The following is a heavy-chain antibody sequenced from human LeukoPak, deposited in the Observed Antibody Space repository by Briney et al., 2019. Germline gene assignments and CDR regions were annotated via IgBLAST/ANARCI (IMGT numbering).Heavy chain of an antibody. CDR1: GDYINSHY. J-gene: IGHJ6*03. V-gene: IGHV4-59*11. CDR3: AGLIVEPAPMYYYYIDV. CDR2: IHFGGST. D-gene: IGHD2-2*01. Sequence: SETLTLTCSVSGDYINSHYWPWMRQSSGRGLEWLGYIHFGGSTKYNPSLKSPLTISIETSRTQFSQRVPYVTAADKAIYYCAGLIVEPAPMYYYYIDVWGKGTTVTVSS.